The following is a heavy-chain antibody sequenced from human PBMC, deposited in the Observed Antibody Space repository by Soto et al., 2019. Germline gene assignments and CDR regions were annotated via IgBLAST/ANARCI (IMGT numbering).Heavy chain of an antibody. Sequence: GGSLRLSCAASGFTFSSYAMHWVRQAPGKGLEWVAVISYDGSNKYYADSVKGRFTISRDNSKNTLYLQMDRLRVEDTAVYYCARDPLGGGDLKNDAFDMWRHGTMVTV. J-gene: IGHJ3*02. CDR1: GFTFSSYA. CDR2: ISYDGSNK. D-gene: IGHD3-16*01. CDR3: ARDPLGGGDLKNDAFDM. V-gene: IGHV3-30*14.